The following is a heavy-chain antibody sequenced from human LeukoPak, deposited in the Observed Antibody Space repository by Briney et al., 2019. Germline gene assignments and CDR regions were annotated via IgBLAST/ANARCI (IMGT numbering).Heavy chain of an antibody. Sequence: GGSLRLSCVASGFTFNVHGMTWVRQAPGEGLEWVSSVGGGTDIHYADSVKGRFIASRDNSKNTLYLQMSSLRAEDTAVYYCARGPITRVVIGLSFDYWGQGTLVTVSS. CDR3: ARGPITRVVIGLSFDY. J-gene: IGHJ4*02. CDR1: GFTFNVHG. V-gene: IGHV3-23*01. CDR2: VGGGTDI. D-gene: IGHD3-3*01.